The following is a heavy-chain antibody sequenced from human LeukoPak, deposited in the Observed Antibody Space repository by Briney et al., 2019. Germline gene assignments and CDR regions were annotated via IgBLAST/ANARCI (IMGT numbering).Heavy chain of an antibody. Sequence: SETLSLTCTVSGGSISSGGYYWSWIRQHPGKGLEWIGYIYYSGSTHYNPSLKSRVTISVDTSKNQFSLKLSSVTAADTAVYYCARYVTTCGGMDVWGQGTTVTVSS. J-gene: IGHJ6*02. V-gene: IGHV4-31*03. CDR1: GGSISSGGYY. CDR3: ARYVTTCGGMDV. CDR2: IYYSGST. D-gene: IGHD4-17*01.